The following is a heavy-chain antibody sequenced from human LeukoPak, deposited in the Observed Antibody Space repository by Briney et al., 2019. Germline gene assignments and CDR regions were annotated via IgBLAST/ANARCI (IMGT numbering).Heavy chain of an antibody. CDR1: GFTFSNAW. Sequence: PGGPLRLSCAASGFTFSNAWMSWVRQAPGKGLEWVGRIKSKTDGGTTDYAAPVKGRFTISRDDSKNTPYLQMNSLKTEDTAVYYCTTTSQASYYDGDYWFDPWGQGTLVTVSS. J-gene: IGHJ5*02. CDR3: TTTSQASYYDGDYWFDP. CDR2: IKSKTDGGTT. V-gene: IGHV3-15*01. D-gene: IGHD3-22*01.